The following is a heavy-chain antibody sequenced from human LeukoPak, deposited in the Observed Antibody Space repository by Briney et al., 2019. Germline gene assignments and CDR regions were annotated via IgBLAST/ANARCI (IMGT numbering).Heavy chain of an antibody. V-gene: IGHV4-59*08. CDR2: IYYSGST. Sequence: SETLSLTCTVSGGSISGYYWSWIRQPPGKGLEWIGYIYYSGSTNYNPSLKSRVTISVDTSKNQFSLKLSSVTAADTAVYYCARHKYSSGWGAPHAFDIWGQGTMVTVSS. CDR3: ARHKYSSGWGAPHAFDI. J-gene: IGHJ3*02. CDR1: GGSISGYY. D-gene: IGHD6-19*01.